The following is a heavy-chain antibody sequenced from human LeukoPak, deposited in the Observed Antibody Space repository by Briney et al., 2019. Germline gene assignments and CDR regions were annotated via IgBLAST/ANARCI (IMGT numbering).Heavy chain of an antibody. V-gene: IGHV1-69*06. CDR3: AREARGGLGYFDY. Sequence: SVKVSCKASGGTFSSYAISWVRQAPGQGLEWMGGIIPIFGTANYAQKFQGRVTITADKSTSTAYLELSSLRSEDTAVYYCAREARGGLGYFDYWGQGTLVTVSS. D-gene: IGHD3-10*01. J-gene: IGHJ4*02. CDR2: IIPIFGTA. CDR1: GGTFSSYA.